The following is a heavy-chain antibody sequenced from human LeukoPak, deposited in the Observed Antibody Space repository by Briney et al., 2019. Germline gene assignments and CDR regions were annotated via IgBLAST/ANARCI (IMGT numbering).Heavy chain of an antibody. CDR1: GGSFSVYY. CDR3: ARGLGYCTNGVCYPYYYYGMDV. Sequence: SETLSLTCAVYGGSFSVYYWSWIRQPPGKGLEWIGEINHSGSTNYNPSLKSRVTISVDTSKNQFSLKLSSVTAADTAVYYCARGLGYCTNGVCYPYYYYGMDVWGQGTTVTVSS. V-gene: IGHV4-34*01. J-gene: IGHJ6*02. D-gene: IGHD2-8*01. CDR2: INHSGST.